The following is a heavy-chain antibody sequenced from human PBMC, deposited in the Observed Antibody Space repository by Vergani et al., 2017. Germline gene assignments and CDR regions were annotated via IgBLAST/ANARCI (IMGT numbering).Heavy chain of an antibody. CDR1: GGSISSYY. J-gene: IGHJ4*02. CDR3: ARQVTMMDYFDY. Sequence: QVQLQESGPGLVKPSETLSLTCTVSGGSISSYYWSWIRQPPGKGLEWIGYIYYSGSTYYNPSLKSRVTISVDTSKNQFSLKLSSVTAADTAVYYCARQVTMMDYFDYWGQGTLVTVSS. CDR2: IYYSGST. V-gene: IGHV4-59*08. D-gene: IGHD3-22*01.